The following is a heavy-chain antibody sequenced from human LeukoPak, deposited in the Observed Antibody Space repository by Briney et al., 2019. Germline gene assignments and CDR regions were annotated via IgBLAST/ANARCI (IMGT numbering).Heavy chain of an antibody. Sequence: ASVTVSFKASGYTFTGYYMHWVRQAPGQGLEWMGWINPNSGGTNYAQKFQGRVTMTRDTSISTAYMELSRLRSDDTAVYYCARVHDYGDLRMDYWGQGTLVTVSS. D-gene: IGHD4-17*01. J-gene: IGHJ4*02. CDR1: GYTFTGYY. CDR2: INPNSGGT. CDR3: ARVHDYGDLRMDY. V-gene: IGHV1-2*02.